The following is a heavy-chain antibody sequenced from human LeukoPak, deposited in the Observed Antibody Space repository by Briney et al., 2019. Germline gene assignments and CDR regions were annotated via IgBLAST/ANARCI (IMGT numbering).Heavy chain of an antibody. Sequence: PSETLSLTCAVYGGSFSGYYWSWIRQPPGKGLEWIGEINHSGSTNYNPSLKSRVTISVDTSKNQFSLKLSSVTAADTAVYYCARTAVEMATITAYYFDYWGQGTLVTVSS. D-gene: IGHD5-24*01. V-gene: IGHV4-34*01. CDR1: GGSFSGYY. CDR3: ARTAVEMATITAYYFDY. J-gene: IGHJ4*02. CDR2: INHSGST.